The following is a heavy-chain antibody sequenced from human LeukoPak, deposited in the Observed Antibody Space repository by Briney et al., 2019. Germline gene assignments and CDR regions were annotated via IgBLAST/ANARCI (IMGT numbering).Heavy chain of an antibody. J-gene: IGHJ4*02. V-gene: IGHV4-39*01. Sequence: PSETLSLTCTVSGGSISSSSHYWGWIRQPPGKGLEWIGSIYYSGNTYYNPSLKSRVTISIDTSKNRFSLKLSSVTAADTAVYYCARHANIVVVSAAKAFDYWGQGTLVTVSS. CDR3: ARHANIVVVSAAKAFDY. CDR2: IYYSGNT. CDR1: GGSISSSSHY. D-gene: IGHD2-2*01.